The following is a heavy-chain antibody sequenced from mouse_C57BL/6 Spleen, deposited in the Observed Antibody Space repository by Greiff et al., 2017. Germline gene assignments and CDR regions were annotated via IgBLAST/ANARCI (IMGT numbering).Heavy chain of an antibody. CDR3: ARRGEYAMDY. V-gene: IGHV1-26*01. CDR1: GYTFTDYY. Sequence: EVQLQQSGPELVKPGASVKISCKASGYTFTDYYMNWVKQSHGKSLEWIGDINPNNGGTSYNQKFKGKATLTVDKSSSTAYMELRSLTSEDSAVYYCARRGEYAMDYWGQGTSVTVSS. CDR2: INPNNGGT. J-gene: IGHJ4*01.